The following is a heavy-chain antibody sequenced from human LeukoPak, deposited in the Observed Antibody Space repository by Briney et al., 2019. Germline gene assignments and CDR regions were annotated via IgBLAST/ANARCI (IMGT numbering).Heavy chain of an antibody. D-gene: IGHD1-7*01. V-gene: IGHV3-23*01. CDR3: AKDSANWNYDWFDP. J-gene: IGHJ5*02. CDR1: GFTFSSYA. CDR2: TSGSGGST. Sequence: GGSLRLSCAASGFTFSSYATSWVRQAPGKGLEWVSATSGSGGSTYYADSVKGRFTISRDNSKNTLYLQMNSLRAEDTAVYYCAKDSANWNYDWFDPWGQGTLVTVSS.